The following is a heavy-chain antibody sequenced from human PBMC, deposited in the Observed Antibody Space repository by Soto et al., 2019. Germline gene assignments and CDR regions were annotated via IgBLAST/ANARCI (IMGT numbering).Heavy chain of an antibody. CDR2: ISGGGDRT. CDR3: AKDASVVPAATFYY. V-gene: IGHV3-23*01. D-gene: IGHD2-2*01. Sequence: GGSLRLSCAASGFTFSSYAMNWVRQAPGKGLEWVSGISGGGDRTYYADSVRGRFTISRDNSKNTMYLQMNSLRVEDTAVYYCAKDASVVPAATFYYWGQGTVVTVSS. CDR1: GFTFSSYA. J-gene: IGHJ4*02.